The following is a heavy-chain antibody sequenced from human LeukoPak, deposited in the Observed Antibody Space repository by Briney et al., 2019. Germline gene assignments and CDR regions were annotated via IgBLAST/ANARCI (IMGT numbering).Heavy chain of an antibody. D-gene: IGHD3-10*01. J-gene: IGHJ3*02. CDR1: GGSISSYY. Sequence: PSETLSLTCTVSGGSISSYYWSWIRQPPGKGLEWIGYIYYSGSTNYNPSLKSRVTISIDTSQNQFSLKLNSVTAADTAVYYCAKSNGYGLVDIWGQGTMVTVSS. CDR2: IYYSGST. CDR3: AKSNGYGLVDI. V-gene: IGHV4-59*12.